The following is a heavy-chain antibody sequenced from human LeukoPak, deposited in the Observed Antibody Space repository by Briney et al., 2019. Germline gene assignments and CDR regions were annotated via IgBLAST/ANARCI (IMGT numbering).Heavy chain of an antibody. Sequence: PGRSLRLSFAASGFTFDDYAMHWVRQAPGKGLEWVSGISWNSGSIGYADSVKGRFTISGDNAENSLYLQMNSLRAEDTALYYCAKETYCGGDCYSGFDYWGQGTLVTVSS. D-gene: IGHD2-21*02. CDR3: AKETYCGGDCYSGFDY. V-gene: IGHV3-9*01. J-gene: IGHJ4*02. CDR1: GFTFDDYA. CDR2: ISWNSGSI.